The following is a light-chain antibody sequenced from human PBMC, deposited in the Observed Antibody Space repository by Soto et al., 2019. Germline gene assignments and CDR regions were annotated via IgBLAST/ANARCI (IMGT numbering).Light chain of an antibody. J-gene: IGKJ4*01. V-gene: IGKV3-11*01. CDR2: DAS. CDR1: QSVGYH. Sequence: EIVLTQSPATLSLSPGERATLSCRASQSVGYHLAWYQQKPGQAPRLLIYDASNRATGIPVRFSGSGSGTDFTLAISSLEPEDFEVYYCQQRSNWPPVTFGGGTKVEIK. CDR3: QQRSNWPPVT.